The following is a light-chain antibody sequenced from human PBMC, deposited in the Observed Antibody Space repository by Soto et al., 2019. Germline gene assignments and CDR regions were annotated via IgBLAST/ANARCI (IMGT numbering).Light chain of an antibody. Sequence: EIVLTQSPGTLSLSPGERATLSCRASQSVPKNYLAWYQQKPGQAPRLLIYGPSSRATGIPDRFSGSGSGTDFTLSISRLEPEDFAVYYCHQCATSPQTFGQGTKVEVK. V-gene: IGKV3-20*01. J-gene: IGKJ1*01. CDR1: QSVPKNY. CDR2: GPS. CDR3: HQCATSPQT.